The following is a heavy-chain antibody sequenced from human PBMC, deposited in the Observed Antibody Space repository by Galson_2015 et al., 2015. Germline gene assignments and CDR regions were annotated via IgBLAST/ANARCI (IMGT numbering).Heavy chain of an antibody. Sequence: SLRLSCAASGFTFSSYGMHWVRQAPGKGLEWVAVIWYDGSNKYYADSVKGRFTISRDNSKNTLYLQMNSLRAEDTAVYYCARTFSYDSSGNDAFDIWGQGTMVTVSS. J-gene: IGHJ3*02. CDR2: IWYDGSNK. CDR3: ARTFSYDSSGNDAFDI. D-gene: IGHD3-22*01. CDR1: GFTFSSYG. V-gene: IGHV3-33*01.